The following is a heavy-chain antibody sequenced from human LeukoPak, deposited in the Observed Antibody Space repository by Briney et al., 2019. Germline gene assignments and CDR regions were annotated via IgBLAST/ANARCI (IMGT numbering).Heavy chain of an antibody. Sequence: GASVKVSCKASGYTFSPYDINWVRQATGHGREWMGWMNANRGNTGSAQKLQGRVTMTPNTSTRTASIEISSLRSEETAVCYCAIIMSTVTQESLQHWGQGTLVTVSS. CDR2: MNANRGNT. J-gene: IGHJ4*03. CDR1: GYTFSPYD. V-gene: IGHV1-8*01. CDR3: AIIMSTVTQESLQH. D-gene: IGHD4-17*01.